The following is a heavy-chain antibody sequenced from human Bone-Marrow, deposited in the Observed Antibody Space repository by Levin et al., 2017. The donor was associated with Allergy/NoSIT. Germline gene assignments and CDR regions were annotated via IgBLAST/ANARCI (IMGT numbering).Heavy chain of an antibody. J-gene: IGHJ4*02. CDR2: IIPLLDIT. CDR1: GDTFNTYT. V-gene: IGHV1-69*04. Sequence: WASVKVSCKSSGDTFNTYTITWVRQAPGQGLQWMGRIIPLLDITHYAQKFQGRITITADKSTSTAYMELGSLTSEDTAIYYCAREESVFRGLITAPPDYWGQGTLVTVSS. CDR3: AREESVFRGLITAPPDY. D-gene: IGHD3-10*01.